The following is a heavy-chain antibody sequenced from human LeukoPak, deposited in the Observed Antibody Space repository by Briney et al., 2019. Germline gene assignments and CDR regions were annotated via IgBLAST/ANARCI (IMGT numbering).Heavy chain of an antibody. V-gene: IGHV3-23*01. CDR3: AKDRGGAWNYFDS. J-gene: IGHJ4*02. CDR2: LSVSGDTT. CDR1: GFTFSTYA. Sequence: GGSLRLSCSASGFTFSTYAMSWVRQAPGKGLEWVSSLSVSGDTTFYADFVRGRFTISRDTSRNTLYLQMKSLRAEDTAVYYCAKDRGGAWNYFDSWGQGTLVTVSS. D-gene: IGHD1-1*01.